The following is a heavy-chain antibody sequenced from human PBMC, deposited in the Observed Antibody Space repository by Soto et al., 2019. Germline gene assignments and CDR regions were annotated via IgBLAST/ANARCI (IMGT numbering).Heavy chain of an antibody. CDR1: GDSVSSNSAA. CDR3: ARARPPRWKEYCSSTSCYVKLTTPTVVVHWFDP. V-gene: IGHV6-1*01. D-gene: IGHD2-2*01. Sequence: KQSQTLSLTCAISGDSVSSNSAAWNWIRQSPSRGLEWLGRTYYRSKWYNDYAVSVKSRITINPDTSKNQFSLQLNSVTPEDTAVYYCARARPPRWKEYCSSTSCYVKLTTPTVVVHWFDPWGQGTLVTVSS. CDR2: TYYRSKWYN. J-gene: IGHJ5*02.